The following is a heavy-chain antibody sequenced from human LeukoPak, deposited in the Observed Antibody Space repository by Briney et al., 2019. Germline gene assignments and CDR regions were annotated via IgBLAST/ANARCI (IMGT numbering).Heavy chain of an antibody. J-gene: IGHJ4*02. CDR2: IYYSGST. V-gene: IGHV4-59*01. CDR3: ARGVEMATIIDY. CDR1: GGSISSYY. D-gene: IGHD5-24*01. Sequence: SETLSLTCTVSGGSISSYYWSWIRQPPGEGLEWIGYIYYSGSTNYNPSLKSRVTISVDTSKNQFSLKLSSVTAADTAVYYCARGVEMATIIDYWGQGTLVTVSS.